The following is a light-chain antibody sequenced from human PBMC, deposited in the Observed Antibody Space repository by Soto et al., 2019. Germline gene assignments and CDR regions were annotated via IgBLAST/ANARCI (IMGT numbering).Light chain of an antibody. CDR2: WAS. CDR3: QQYYSTPLT. CDR1: QSGLYSSNNKNY. J-gene: IGKJ4*01. V-gene: IGKV4-1*01. Sequence: DIVMTQSPDSLAVSLGERATIDCKSSQSGLYSSNNKNYLAWYQQKPGQPPKLLIYWASTRESGVPDRFSGSGSGTDFTLIISSLQAEDVAVYYCQQYYSTPLTFGGGTKVDIK.